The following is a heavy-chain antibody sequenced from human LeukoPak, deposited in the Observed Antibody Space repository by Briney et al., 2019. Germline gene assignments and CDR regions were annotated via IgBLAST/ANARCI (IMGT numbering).Heavy chain of an antibody. V-gene: IGHV3-7*03. D-gene: IGHD3-22*01. CDR1: GFTFSSYW. J-gene: IGHJ5*02. CDR3: ATKGIRITMIDNWFDP. Sequence: GGSLRLSCAASGFTFSSYWMTWVRQAPGKGLEWVADIKGDGSETSYVDSVKGRFTISRDNAENSLYLQMNSLRAEDTAVYYCATKGIRITMIDNWFDPWGQGTLVTVSS. CDR2: IKGDGSET.